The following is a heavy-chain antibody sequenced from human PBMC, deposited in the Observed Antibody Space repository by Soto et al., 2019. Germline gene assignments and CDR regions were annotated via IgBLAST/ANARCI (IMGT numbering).Heavy chain of an antibody. CDR2: IYRTGST. J-gene: IGHJ4*02. D-gene: IGHD1-7*01. CDR3: ASRDPGTSVDY. V-gene: IGHV4-4*02. CDR1: GGSFTSNNW. Sequence: SETLSLTCVVSGGSFTSNNWWTWVRQPPGQGLEWIGEIYRTGSTNYNPSPKSRVTISLDKSENQFSLKVTSLTAADTAVYYCASRDPGTSVDYWGQGTLVTVS.